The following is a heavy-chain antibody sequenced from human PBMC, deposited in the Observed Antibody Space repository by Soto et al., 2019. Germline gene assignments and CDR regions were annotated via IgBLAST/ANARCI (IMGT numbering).Heavy chain of an antibody. Sequence: EVQLLESGGGLVQPGGSLRLSCAASGFTFSSYAMSWVRQAPGKGLEWVSAISGSGGSTYYADSVKGRFTISRDNSKNKLDLQMNSLRAEDTAVYYCAKSFYYEQLVPYYFDYWGQGTLVTVSS. J-gene: IGHJ4*02. CDR2: ISGSGGST. CDR3: AKSFYYEQLVPYYFDY. V-gene: IGHV3-23*01. D-gene: IGHD6-13*01. CDR1: GFTFSSYA.